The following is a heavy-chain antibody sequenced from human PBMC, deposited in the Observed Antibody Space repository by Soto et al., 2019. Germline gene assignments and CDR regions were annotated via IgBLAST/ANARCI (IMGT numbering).Heavy chain of an antibody. CDR1: GAAFTKSW. V-gene: IGHV3-15*01. CDR3: TTYDYVWGSDRIRWAY. Sequence: GVSPRLSCAAPGAAFTKSWMSWVRQAPGKGLEWVGRIKSKADGGTTDYAAPVQGRFTISRDDSKNMLYLQMNSLKTEDTAMYYCTTYDYVWGSDRIRWAYWGQGTPVTVSS. D-gene: IGHD3-16*02. J-gene: IGHJ4*02. CDR2: IKSKADGGTT.